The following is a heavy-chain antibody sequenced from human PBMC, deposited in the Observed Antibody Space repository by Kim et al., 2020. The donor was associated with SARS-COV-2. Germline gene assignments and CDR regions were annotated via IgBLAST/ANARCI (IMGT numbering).Heavy chain of an antibody. CDR3: ARIARYSSSPFDY. J-gene: IGHJ4*02. D-gene: IGHD6-13*01. V-gene: IGHV4-39*01. Sequence: YNPSLKSRVTISVDTSKNQFSLKLSSVTAADTAVYYCARIARYSSSPFDYWGQGTLVTVSS.